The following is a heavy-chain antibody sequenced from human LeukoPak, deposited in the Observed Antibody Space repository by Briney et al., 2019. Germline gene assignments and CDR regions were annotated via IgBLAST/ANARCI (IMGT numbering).Heavy chain of an antibody. J-gene: IGHJ4*02. V-gene: IGHV3-7*03. CDR3: ARGRDYGDSGDY. CDR1: GFTLSSYW. Sequence: PGGSLRLSCAASGFTLSSYWMSWVRQAPGKGLEWVANIKQDGSEKHYVDSVKGRFTISRDNAKNSLYLQMNSLRAEDTAVYYCARGRDYGDSGDYWGQGTLVTVSS. D-gene: IGHD4-17*01. CDR2: IKQDGSEK.